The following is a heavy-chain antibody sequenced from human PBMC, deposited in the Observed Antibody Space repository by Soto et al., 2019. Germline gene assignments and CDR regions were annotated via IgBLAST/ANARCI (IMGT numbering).Heavy chain of an antibody. J-gene: IGHJ6*02. D-gene: IGHD2-2*01. CDR3: AREPASVVPAAPDTYYYYYGMDV. CDR2: INSDGSST. CDR1: GFTFSSYW. Sequence: QPGGSLRLSCAASGFTFSSYWMHWVRQAPGKGLVWVSRINSDGSSTSYADSVKGRFTISRDNAKNTLYLQMNSLRAEDTAVYYCAREPASVVPAAPDTYYYYYGMDVWGQGTTVTVSS. V-gene: IGHV3-74*01.